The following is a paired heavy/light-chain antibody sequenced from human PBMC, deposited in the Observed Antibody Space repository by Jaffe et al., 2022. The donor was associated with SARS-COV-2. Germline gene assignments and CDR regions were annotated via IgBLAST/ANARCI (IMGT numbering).Heavy chain of an antibody. J-gene: IGHJ3*02. CDR2: ISWKRGTV. Sequence: EVQLVESGGDVVQPGGSLRLSCAASGFIFDDYAMHWVRQAPGKGLEWVAGISWKRGTVAYSDSVRGRFSIPRDNAKNSLYLQLNGLRAEDTALYYCAKATSSAYLSDAFHIWGQGTMVTVSS. V-gene: IGHV3-9*01. D-gene: IGHD3-22*01. CDR3: AKATSSAYLSDAFHI. CDR1: GFIFDDYA.
Light chain of an antibody. CDR2: DVT. V-gene: IGLV2-14*01. Sequence: QSALTQPAAVSGSPGQSITISCTGTSSDIGVYYYVSWYQQHPGKAPKLVIYDVTNRPSGVSNRFSGSKTGNTASLTISGLQPEDEAHYFCSSYTSTTTPWVFGGGTKLTVL. CDR1: SSDIGVYYY. J-gene: IGLJ3*02. CDR3: SSYTSTTTPWV.